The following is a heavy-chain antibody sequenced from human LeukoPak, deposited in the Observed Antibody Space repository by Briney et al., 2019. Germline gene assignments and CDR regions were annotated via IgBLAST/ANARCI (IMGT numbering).Heavy chain of an antibody. V-gene: IGHV3-33*01. CDR1: VFTFNTYR. CDR2: LWCEGSNK. D-gene: IGHD3-22*01. Sequence: GGSLRHSCAATVFTFNTYRMHWVRQAPAKGVEGVALLWCEGSNKYNADDVRGRFTISRDNSKNTLYLQMTRLRAEDTTVYYCARGGYGYYETVGVLDVWGQGTMATVSS. CDR3: ARGGYGYYETVGVLDV. J-gene: IGHJ3*01.